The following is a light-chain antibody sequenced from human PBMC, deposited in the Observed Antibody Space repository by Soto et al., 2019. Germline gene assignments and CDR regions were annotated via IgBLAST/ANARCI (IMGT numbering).Light chain of an antibody. Sequence: QSVLTQPPAASGTPGQRVTISCSGSRSNIGSNYVYWYQQLPGTAPKLLIYRNNQRPSGVPDRFSGSKSCTSVSLAISGLLSEEEADCYFAAWDDILSGYVFVTGIKLTVL. CDR3: AAWDDILSGYV. J-gene: IGLJ1*01. V-gene: IGLV1-47*01. CDR2: RNN. CDR1: RSNIGSNY.